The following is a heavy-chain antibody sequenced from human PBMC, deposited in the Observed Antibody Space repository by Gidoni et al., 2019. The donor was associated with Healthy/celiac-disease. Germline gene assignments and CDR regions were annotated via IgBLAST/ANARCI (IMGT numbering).Heavy chain of an antibody. Sequence: EVQLLESGGGLVQPGGSLRLSCAASGFTFSRYARSWVRQAPGKGLEWVSAIIGSGGSTYYADSVKGRFTISRDNSKNTLYLQMNSLRAEDTAVYYCAKDYDYYDSSGYYDWFDPWGQGTLVTVSS. CDR2: IIGSGGST. V-gene: IGHV3-23*01. J-gene: IGHJ5*02. CDR3: AKDYDYYDSSGYYDWFDP. CDR1: GFTFSRYA. D-gene: IGHD3-22*01.